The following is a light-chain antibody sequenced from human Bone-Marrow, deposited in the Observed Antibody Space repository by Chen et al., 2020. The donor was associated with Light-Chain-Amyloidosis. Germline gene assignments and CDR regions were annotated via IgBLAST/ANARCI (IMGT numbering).Light chain of an antibody. V-gene: IGKV3D-15*01. CDR3: QQSNKWPPT. CDR2: YAS. Sequence: EIVMTQPPATLSVSPGERATLSCRASQSVGSNLAWFQQKPGQAPRRLIYYASSRATGIPARFSGSGSGTEFTLTISSLQSEDFAVYYCQQSNKWPPTFGQGTSVDIK. J-gene: IGKJ1*01. CDR1: QSVGSN.